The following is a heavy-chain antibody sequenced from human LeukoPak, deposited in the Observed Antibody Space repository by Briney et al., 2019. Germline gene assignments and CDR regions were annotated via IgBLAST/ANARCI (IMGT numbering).Heavy chain of an antibody. CDR3: ARGPQLTYFYYMDV. CDR2: ISGSGGTP. V-gene: IGHV3-23*01. CDR1: EFTFNYYD. J-gene: IGHJ6*03. D-gene: IGHD5-24*01. Sequence: GGSLRLSCAASEFTFNYYDMNWVRQAPGKGLEWVSAISGSGGTPYYADSVKGRFTISRDNSKNTLYLQMNSLRAEDTAVYYCARGPQLTYFYYMDVWGKGTTVTVSS.